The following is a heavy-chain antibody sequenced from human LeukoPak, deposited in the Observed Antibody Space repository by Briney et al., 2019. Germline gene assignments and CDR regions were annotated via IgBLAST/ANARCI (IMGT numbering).Heavy chain of an antibody. Sequence: GGSLRLSCGASGLTFSSYGMHWVRQAPGKGLEWVAAISYDGSNKYYADSVKGRFTISRDNSKNTLYLQMISLRAEDTAVYYCAKSRDTAMGYFDYWGQGTLVTVSS. CDR2: ISYDGSNK. CDR3: AKSRDTAMGYFDY. J-gene: IGHJ4*02. CDR1: GLTFSSYG. V-gene: IGHV3-30*18. D-gene: IGHD5-18*01.